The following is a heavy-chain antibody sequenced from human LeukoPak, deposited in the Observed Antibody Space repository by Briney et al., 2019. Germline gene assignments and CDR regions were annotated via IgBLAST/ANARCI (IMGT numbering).Heavy chain of an antibody. CDR3: AREVGEYYFDY. J-gene: IGHJ4*02. Sequence: SETLSLTCSVSGGSISSGGYYWSWIRQHPGKGLEWIGYIYYSGSTYYNPSLKSRVTISVDTSKNQFSLKLSSVTAADTAVYYCAREVGEYYFDYWGQGTLVTVSS. V-gene: IGHV4-31*03. D-gene: IGHD3-16*01. CDR2: IYYSGST. CDR1: GGSISSGGYY.